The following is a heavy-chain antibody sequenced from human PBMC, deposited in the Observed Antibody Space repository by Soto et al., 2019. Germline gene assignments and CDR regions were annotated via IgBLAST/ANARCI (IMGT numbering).Heavy chain of an antibody. Sequence: EVQLVESGGGLVQPGRSLRLSCAASGFTFDDYAMHWVRQAPGKGLEWVSGISGSGGSTYYADSVKGRFTISRDNSKNTLYLQMNSLRAEDTAVYYCAKSQWQNWYFDLWGRGTLVTVSS. J-gene: IGHJ2*01. V-gene: IGHV3-23*04. CDR1: GFTFDDYA. CDR3: AKSQWQNWYFDL. CDR2: ISGSGGST. D-gene: IGHD6-19*01.